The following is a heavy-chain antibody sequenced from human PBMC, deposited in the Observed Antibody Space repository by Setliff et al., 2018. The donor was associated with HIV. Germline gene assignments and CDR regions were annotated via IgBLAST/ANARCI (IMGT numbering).Heavy chain of an antibody. D-gene: IGHD2-21*02. CDR3: ARGEFYCGTDCYWSSFDY. CDR1: GGSMSTYY. CDR2: IYTSGRT. V-gene: IGHV4-4*08. Sequence: SETLSLTCTVSGGSMSTYYWSWIRQPPGKVLEWIGDIYTSGRTNYNTSLRSRVTISVDTSKNHFSLRLSSVTAADTAVYYCARGEFYCGTDCYWSSFDYWGQGILVTVSS. J-gene: IGHJ4*02.